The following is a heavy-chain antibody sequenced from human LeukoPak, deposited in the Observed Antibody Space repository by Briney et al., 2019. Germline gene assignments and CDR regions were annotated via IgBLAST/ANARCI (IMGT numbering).Heavy chain of an antibody. CDR3: ASLVEYQNVDY. J-gene: IGHJ4*02. CDR2: IYHSGST. CDR1: GYSISSGYY. V-gene: IGHV4-38-2*02. D-gene: IGHD2-2*01. Sequence: SETLSLTCTVSGYSISSGYYWGWIRQPPGKGLEWIGSIYHSGSTYYNPSLKSRVTISVDTSKNQFSLKLSSVTAADTAVYYCASLVEYQNVDYWGQGTLVTVSS.